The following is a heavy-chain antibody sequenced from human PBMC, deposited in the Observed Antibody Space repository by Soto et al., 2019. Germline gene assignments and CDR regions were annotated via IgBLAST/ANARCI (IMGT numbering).Heavy chain of an antibody. Sequence: QVQLVQSGAEVKRPGSSVKVSCKASGDTFNFYSINWVRQAPGLGLEWMGRVNPIVSMSNYAQKFQVRVTRTADNSTSTAYMELSSLRSEDTAIYYCASSYGSGYRAFDYWGQGALVTVSS. D-gene: IGHD3-10*01. CDR3: ASSYGSGYRAFDY. CDR1: GDTFNFYS. J-gene: IGHJ4*02. CDR2: VNPIVSMS. V-gene: IGHV1-69*02.